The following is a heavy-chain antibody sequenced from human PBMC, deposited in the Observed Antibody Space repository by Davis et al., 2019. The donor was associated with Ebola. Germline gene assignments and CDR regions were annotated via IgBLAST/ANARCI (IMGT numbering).Heavy chain of an antibody. Sequence: PGGSLRLSCAASGFTFSSYSMNWVRQAPGKGLEWVSYISSSSSTIYYADSVKGRFTISRDNAKNSLYLQMNSLRDEDTAVYYCARDYWLGLDCTNGVCYGGYYYYGMDVWGKGTTVTVSS. J-gene: IGHJ6*04. CDR3: ARDYWLGLDCTNGVCYGGYYYYGMDV. V-gene: IGHV3-48*02. CDR2: ISSSSSTI. D-gene: IGHD2-8*01. CDR1: GFTFSSYS.